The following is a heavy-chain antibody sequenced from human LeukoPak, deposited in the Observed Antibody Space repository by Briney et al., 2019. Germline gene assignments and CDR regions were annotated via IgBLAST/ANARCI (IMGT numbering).Heavy chain of an antibody. D-gene: IGHD1-14*01. V-gene: IGHV3-23*01. Sequence: GGSLRLSCAASGFTFSSYGMSWVRQAPGKGLEWVSAISGSGGSTYYADSVKGRFTISRDNSKNTLYLQMNSPRAEDTAVYYCAKAPTRQQPGGAFDIWGQGTMVTVSS. CDR2: ISGSGGST. J-gene: IGHJ3*02. CDR3: AKAPTRQQPGGAFDI. CDR1: GFTFSSYG.